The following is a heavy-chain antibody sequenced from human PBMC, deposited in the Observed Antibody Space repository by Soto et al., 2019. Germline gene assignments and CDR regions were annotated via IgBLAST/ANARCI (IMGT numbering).Heavy chain of an antibody. CDR3: ARESGASSPFDY. D-gene: IGHD6-19*01. Sequence: QVQLVQSGAEVKKPGASVKVSCKASGYTFTSYDINWVRQATGQGLEWMGWMNPNSGNTGYAQKFQGRVPRTRNTAISTAYLELSSLRSEDTAVYYCARESGASSPFDYWGQGTLVTVSS. V-gene: IGHV1-8*01. CDR1: GYTFTSYD. CDR2: MNPNSGNT. J-gene: IGHJ4*02.